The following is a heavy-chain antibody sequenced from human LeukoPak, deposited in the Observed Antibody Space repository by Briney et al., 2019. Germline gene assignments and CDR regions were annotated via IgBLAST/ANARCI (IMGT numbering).Heavy chain of an antibody. CDR2: IYYSGST. Sequence: SETLSLTCTVSGGSISSYYWSWIRQPPGKGLEWIGYIYYSGSTNYNPSLKSRVTISVDNSKNQFSLKLSSVTAADTAVYYCARIRGFGADYYYYYMDVWGKGTPVTVSS. V-gene: IGHV4-59*12. D-gene: IGHD3-10*01. CDR1: GGSISSYY. J-gene: IGHJ6*03. CDR3: ARIRGFGADYYYYYMDV.